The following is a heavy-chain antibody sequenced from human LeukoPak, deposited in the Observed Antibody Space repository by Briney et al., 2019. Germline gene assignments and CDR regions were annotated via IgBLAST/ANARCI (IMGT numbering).Heavy chain of an antibody. V-gene: IGHV3-23*01. CDR3: AKDKVDGGKPALDI. CDR2: ISGSGGST. Sequence: GGSLRLSCAASGFTFSSYAMSWVRQAPGKGLEWVSAISGSGGSTYYADSVKGRFTISRDNSKNTLYVQMKSLRAEDTAVYYCAKDKVDGGKPALDIWGQGTMVTVSS. D-gene: IGHD4-23*01. CDR1: GFTFSSYA. J-gene: IGHJ3*02.